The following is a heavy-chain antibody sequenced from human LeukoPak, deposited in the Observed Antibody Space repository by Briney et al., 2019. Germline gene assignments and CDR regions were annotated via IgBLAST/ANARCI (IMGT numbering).Heavy chain of an antibody. J-gene: IGHJ6*03. Sequence: GGSLRLSCAASGFTFISYSMNWVRQAPGKGLEWVSSISSSSSYIYYADSVKGRFTISRDNAKNSLYLQMNSLRAADTAVYYCARARYVDAANYYMDVWGKGTTVTISS. V-gene: IGHV3-21*01. CDR2: ISSSSSYI. CDR3: ARARYVDAANYYMDV. CDR1: GFTFISYS. D-gene: IGHD3-16*01.